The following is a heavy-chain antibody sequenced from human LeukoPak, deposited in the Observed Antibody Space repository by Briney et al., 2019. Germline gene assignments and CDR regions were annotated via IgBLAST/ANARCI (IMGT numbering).Heavy chain of an antibody. J-gene: IGHJ3*02. D-gene: IGHD3-22*01. V-gene: IGHV3-48*02. CDR1: GFTFSSYS. Sequence: PGGSLRLSCAASGFTFSSYSMNWVRQAPGKGLEWVSYISSSSSTIYYADSVKGRFTISRDNAKNSLYLQMNSLRDEDTAVYYCARCVTMIEYDAFDIWGQGTMVTFSS. CDR2: ISSSSSTI. CDR3: ARCVTMIEYDAFDI.